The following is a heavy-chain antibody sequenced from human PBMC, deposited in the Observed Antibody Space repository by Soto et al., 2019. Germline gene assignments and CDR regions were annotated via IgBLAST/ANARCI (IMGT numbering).Heavy chain of an antibody. Sequence: PGESLKISCQGSGYSFTSYWIAWVRQMPGKGLEWMGIIYPGDSDTRYSPSFQGQVTISVDKSISTAYLQWSSLKASDTAMYYCARAVNSGWFYYGMDVWGQGNTVTVSS. D-gene: IGHD6-13*01. J-gene: IGHJ6*02. CDR2: IYPGDSDT. CDR3: ARAVNSGWFYYGMDV. V-gene: IGHV5-51*01. CDR1: GYSFTSYW.